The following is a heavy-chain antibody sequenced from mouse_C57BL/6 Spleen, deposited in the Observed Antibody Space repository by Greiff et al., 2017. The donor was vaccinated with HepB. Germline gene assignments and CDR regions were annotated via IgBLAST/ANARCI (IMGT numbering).Heavy chain of an antibody. J-gene: IGHJ2*01. CDR2: INPSSGYT. Sequence: QVQLKQSGAELAKPGASVKLSCKASGYTFTSYWMHWVKQRPGQGLEWIGYINPSSGYTKYNQKFKDKATLTADKSSSTAYMQLSSLTYEDTAVYYCARALITTVVAGFDYWGQGTTLTVSS. V-gene: IGHV1-7*01. CDR3: ARALITTVVAGFDY. CDR1: GYTFTSYW. D-gene: IGHD1-1*01.